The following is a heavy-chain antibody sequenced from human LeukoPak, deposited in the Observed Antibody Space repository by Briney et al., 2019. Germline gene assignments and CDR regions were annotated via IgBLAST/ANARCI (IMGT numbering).Heavy chain of an antibody. CDR2: MSYGENDK. V-gene: IGHV3-30*04. Sequence: GRSLRLSCAASGFSFSNSAMHWVRQAPGKGLEWVALMSYGENDKFYADSVKGRFTISRDNSKNMVYLQMDSLRPDDTAVYYCARLMRGYSYGFYDYWGQGILVTVSS. J-gene: IGHJ4*02. D-gene: IGHD5-18*01. CDR1: GFSFSNSA. CDR3: ARLMRGYSYGFYDY.